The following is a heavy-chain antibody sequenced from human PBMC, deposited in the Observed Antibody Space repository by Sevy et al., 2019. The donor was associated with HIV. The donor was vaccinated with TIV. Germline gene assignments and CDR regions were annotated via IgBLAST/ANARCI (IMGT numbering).Heavy chain of an antibody. J-gene: IGHJ6*02. D-gene: IGHD3-3*01. CDR3: VKDSIFYDSSSGYRPFYYYGMDV. Sequence: GGSLRLSCSASGFTFSGSVLHWVRQAPGKGLEYVSVISSSGSGTYYAESVKGRFTNSRDNSKNTLYLQMRRRRTEETAVYYCVKDSIFYDSSSGYRPFYYYGMDVWGQGTSVTVSS. CDR2: ISSSGSGT. CDR1: GFTFSGSV. V-gene: IGHV3-64D*09.